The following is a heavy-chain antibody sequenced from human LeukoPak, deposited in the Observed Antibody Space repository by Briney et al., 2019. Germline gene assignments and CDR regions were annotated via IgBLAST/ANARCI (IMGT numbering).Heavy chain of an antibody. Sequence: ASVKVSCKASGYTFTSYGISWVRQAPGQGLEWMGWINPNSGGTNYAQKFQGWVTMTRDTSISTAYMELSRLRSDDTVVYYCARTYCSGGSCYSKHAFDIWGQGTMVTVSS. V-gene: IGHV1-2*04. CDR3: ARTYCSGGSCYSKHAFDI. CDR2: INPNSGGT. D-gene: IGHD2-15*01. J-gene: IGHJ3*02. CDR1: GYTFTSYG.